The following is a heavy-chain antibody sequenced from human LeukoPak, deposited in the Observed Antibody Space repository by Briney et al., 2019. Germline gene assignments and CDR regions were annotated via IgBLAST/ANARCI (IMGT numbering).Heavy chain of an antibody. D-gene: IGHD3-22*01. Sequence: PGGSLRLSCAASGFTFSSYAMSWVRQAPGKGLEWVSAISGSGGSTYYADSVKGRFTISRDNSKNTLYLQMNSLRAEDTAVYYCANDRERGYYYDTFDYWGQGTLVTVSS. J-gene: IGHJ4*02. V-gene: IGHV3-23*01. CDR1: GFTFSSYA. CDR3: ANDRERGYYYDTFDY. CDR2: ISGSGGST.